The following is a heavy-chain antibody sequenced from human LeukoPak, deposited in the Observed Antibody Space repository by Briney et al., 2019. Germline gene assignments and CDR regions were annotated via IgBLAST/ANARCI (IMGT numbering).Heavy chain of an antibody. J-gene: IGHJ1*01. CDR1: GYSISSGSY. D-gene: IGHD4-17*01. CDR3: ARHDYGDRIFQH. Sequence: PSETLSLTCAVSGYSISSGSYWAWFRQPPGKGREWFGSINTIGSPSYNPSHKSRVTISVDPSKTQFSLRLSSVPASDTAVYYCARHDYGDRIFQHWGQGTLVTVSS. V-gene: IGHV4-38-2*01. CDR2: INTIGSP.